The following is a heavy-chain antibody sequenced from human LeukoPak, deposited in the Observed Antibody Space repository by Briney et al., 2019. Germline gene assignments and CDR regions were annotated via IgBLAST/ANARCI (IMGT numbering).Heavy chain of an antibody. J-gene: IGHJ5*02. D-gene: IGHD3-22*01. Sequence: PSETLSLTCSVYGGSFSGYYWSWIRQPPGKGLEWIGEINHSGSTNYNPSLKSRVTISVDTSKNQFSLKLSSVTAADTAVYYCARHYRYYDSSGYLGAWGQGTLVTVSS. CDR2: INHSGST. V-gene: IGHV4-34*01. CDR3: ARHYRYYDSSGYLGA. CDR1: GGSFSGYY.